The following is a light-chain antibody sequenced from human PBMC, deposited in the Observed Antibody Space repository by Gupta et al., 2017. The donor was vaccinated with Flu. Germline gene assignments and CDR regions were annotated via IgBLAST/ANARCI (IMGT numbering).Light chain of an antibody. J-gene: IGKJ2*01. CDR1: QSVPNNY. V-gene: IGKV3-20*01. CDR2: GAS. CDR3: QQYNRSPYT. Sequence: ERATLSCRARQSVPNNYLAWYQQKPGLTPRLLIYGASSRATGIPDRFSGSGSGTHFTLTISRLEPEESGVFYCQQYNRSPYTFGQGTKLEI.